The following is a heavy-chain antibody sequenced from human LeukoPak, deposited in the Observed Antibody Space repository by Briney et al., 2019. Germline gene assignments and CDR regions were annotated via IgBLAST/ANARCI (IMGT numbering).Heavy chain of an antibody. J-gene: IGHJ3*02. D-gene: IGHD3-10*01. CDR3: ATLLGPDAFDI. V-gene: IGHV4-59*01. Sequence: PAETLSLTCTVSGGSISSYYWSWIRQPPGKGLEWIGYIYYSGSTNYNPSLKSRVTISVDTSKNQFSLKLSSVTAADTAVYYCATLLGPDAFDIWGQGTMVTVSS. CDR2: IYYSGST. CDR1: GGSISSYY.